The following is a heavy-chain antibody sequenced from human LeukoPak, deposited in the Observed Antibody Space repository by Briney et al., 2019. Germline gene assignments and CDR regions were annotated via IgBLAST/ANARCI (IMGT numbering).Heavy chain of an antibody. Sequence: GGSLRLSCAASGFTFSSYAMSWVRQAPGKGLEWVSAISGSGGSTYYADSVKGRFTISRDNSKNTLYLQMNSLRAEDTAVYYCARIDGPTVYTYYMDLWGKGTTVTVAS. D-gene: IGHD2/OR15-2a*01. V-gene: IGHV3-23*01. CDR2: ISGSGGST. CDR3: ARIDGPTVYTYYMDL. CDR1: GFTFSSYA. J-gene: IGHJ6*03.